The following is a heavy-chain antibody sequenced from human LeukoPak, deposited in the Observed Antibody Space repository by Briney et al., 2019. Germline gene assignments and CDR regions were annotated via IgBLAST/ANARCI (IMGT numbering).Heavy chain of an antibody. V-gene: IGHV1-2*02. Sequence: GASVKFSCKASAYTFTGYYLHWARQAPGQGPEWLGWIDPNNGDTDYAQEFQGRVSMTRVRSISTAYMELSRLTSDDTAVYYCARRSRNGLDAFDIWGQGTMVTVSS. J-gene: IGHJ3*02. CDR1: AYTFTGYY. CDR2: IDPNNGDT. D-gene: IGHD2-8*01. CDR3: ARRSRNGLDAFDI.